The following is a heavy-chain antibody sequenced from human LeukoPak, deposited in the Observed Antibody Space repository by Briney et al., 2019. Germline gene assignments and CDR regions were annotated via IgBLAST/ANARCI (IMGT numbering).Heavy chain of an antibody. CDR1: GFTLSDYY. D-gene: IGHD2-15*01. CDR3: ARGIYCSGGSCYPTWFDP. V-gene: IGHV3-72*01. CDR2: TRNKANSYIT. Sequence: GGFLRLSCATSGFTLSDYYMNWVRQAPGKGLEWVGRTRNKANSYITDYAASVKGRFTISRDDSKKSLYLQMNSLKTEDTAVYYCARGIYCSGGSCYPTWFDPWGQGTLVTVSS. J-gene: IGHJ5*02.